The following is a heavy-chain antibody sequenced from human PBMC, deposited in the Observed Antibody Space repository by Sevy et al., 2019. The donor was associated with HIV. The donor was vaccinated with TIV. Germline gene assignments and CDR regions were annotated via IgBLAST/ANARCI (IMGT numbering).Heavy chain of an antibody. J-gene: IGHJ5*02. CDR2: ISYDGSSK. CDR3: ARDAAEGPYGSSWFSNWLDP. D-gene: IGHD6-13*01. Sequence: GGSLRLSCVASGFTFNSYSMYWVRQAPGKGLEWVAAISYDGSSKYFADSVKGRFTISRDNSKNILYLQINSLRVQDTATYFYARDAAEGPYGSSWFSNWLDPWGQGTLVTVSS. CDR1: GFTFNSYS. V-gene: IGHV3-30*04.